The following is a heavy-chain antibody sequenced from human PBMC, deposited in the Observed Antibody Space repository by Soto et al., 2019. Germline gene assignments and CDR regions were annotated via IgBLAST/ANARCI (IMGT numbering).Heavy chain of an antibody. CDR2: IVPVFATP. CDR3: ARHSGPQFYYYAMDV. CDR1: GGTLSTYA. V-gene: IGHV1-69*01. J-gene: IGHJ6*02. D-gene: IGHD2-8*02. Sequence: QVQLVQSGAEVRKPGSSAKVSCKAPGGTLSTYAMSWVRQAPGQGLEWMGGIVPVFATPTYAQRFQGRVTITADESTNTADMEWSSLRSEDTAVYYCARHSGPQFYYYAMDVWGQGTTVTVSS.